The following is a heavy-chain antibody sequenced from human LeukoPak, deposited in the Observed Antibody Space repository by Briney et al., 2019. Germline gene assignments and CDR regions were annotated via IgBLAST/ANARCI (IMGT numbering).Heavy chain of an antibody. CDR3: AKDGYSYDTAFDY. CDR2: ISYDGSNK. Sequence: GGSLRLSCAASGFTFSSYGMHWVRQAPGKGLEWVAVISYDGSNKYYADSVKGRFTISRDSSKNTLYLQMNSLRAEDTAVYYCAKDGYSYDTAFDYWGQGTLVTVSS. V-gene: IGHV3-30*18. D-gene: IGHD5-18*01. J-gene: IGHJ4*02. CDR1: GFTFSSYG.